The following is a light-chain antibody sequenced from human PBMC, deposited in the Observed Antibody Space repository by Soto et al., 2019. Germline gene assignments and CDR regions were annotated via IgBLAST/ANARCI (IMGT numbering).Light chain of an antibody. CDR1: QGTGDW. CDR2: KTS. CDR3: QQYSIYPLT. Sequence: DIQMTQSPSTLSASVGGRVTIPSRASQGTGDWLAWYQQKPGKAPKLLNYKTSTLEGGVPSRFSGSGYETEFTLTISSLQPDDFASYYCQQYSIYPLTFGGGSKVDIK. J-gene: IGKJ4*01. V-gene: IGKV1-5*03.